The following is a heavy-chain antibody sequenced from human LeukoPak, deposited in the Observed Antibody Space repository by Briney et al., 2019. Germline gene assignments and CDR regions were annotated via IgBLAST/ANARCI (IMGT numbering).Heavy chain of an antibody. Sequence: ASVKVSCKASGYTFTSYAIDWVRQAPGQGLEWMGRISGYNGNTNYAQKVQGRVTMTTDRSTSTAYMELRSLRSDDTAVYYCASGYYDILTGYYRLDYWGQGTLVTVSS. CDR2: ISGYNGNT. V-gene: IGHV1-18*01. CDR1: GYTFTSYA. J-gene: IGHJ4*02. CDR3: ASGYYDILTGYYRLDY. D-gene: IGHD3-9*01.